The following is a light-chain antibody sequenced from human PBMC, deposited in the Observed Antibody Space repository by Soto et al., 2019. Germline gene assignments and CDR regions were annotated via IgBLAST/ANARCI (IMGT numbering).Light chain of an antibody. J-gene: IGKJ1*01. CDR2: GAF. Sequence: DIQITHSPSSVSASVVDRVTITFLASQGISNWLAWYQQKPGKAPKLLISGAFSLQSGVPSRFSGSGSGTDFTLTISSLQSEDLATYYCQQVNSFPWKFGQGTKVDIK. V-gene: IGKV1-12*01. CDR3: QQVNSFPWK. CDR1: QGISNW.